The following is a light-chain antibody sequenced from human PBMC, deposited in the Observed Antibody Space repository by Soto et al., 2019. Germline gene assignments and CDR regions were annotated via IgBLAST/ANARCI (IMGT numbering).Light chain of an antibody. J-gene: IGKJ5*01. CDR1: QSVSGNH. V-gene: IGKV3D-20*01. CDR3: QQYGGSQIT. Sequence: EIVLTQSPATLSLSPGERATHSCGASQSVSGNHLAWYQQKPGLAPRLLIYDASSRSTGIPDRFSGSGSGTDFTLIISRLEPEDFAMYYCQQYGGSQITFGQGTRLEIK. CDR2: DAS.